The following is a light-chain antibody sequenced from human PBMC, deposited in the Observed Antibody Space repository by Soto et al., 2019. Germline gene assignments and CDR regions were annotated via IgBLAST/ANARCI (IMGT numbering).Light chain of an antibody. CDR1: DYISNY. J-gene: IGKJ2*01. V-gene: IGKV1-39*01. CDR3: QQVYIFPHT. CDR2: GAY. Sequence: DIQMTQSPSSLSASVGDGVTITCRACDYISNYLNWYQQKPGKVPEVLIYGAYSLQGGVPSRFTGSGYGTDFTLTISSLQPEESASYYCQQVYIFPHTFGQGT.